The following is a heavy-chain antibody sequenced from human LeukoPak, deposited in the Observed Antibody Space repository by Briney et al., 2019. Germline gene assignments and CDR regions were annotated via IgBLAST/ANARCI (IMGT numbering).Heavy chain of an antibody. D-gene: IGHD6-19*01. CDR2: INTNTGNP. J-gene: IGHJ3*02. CDR3: ARQPRSGWLDAFDI. Sequence: ASVKVSCKASGYTFTSYAMNWVRQAPGQGLEWMGWINTNTGNPTYAQGFTGRFVFSLDTSVSTAYLQISSLKAEDTAVYYCARQPRSGWLDAFDIWGQGTMVTVSS. CDR1: GYTFTSYA. V-gene: IGHV7-4-1*02.